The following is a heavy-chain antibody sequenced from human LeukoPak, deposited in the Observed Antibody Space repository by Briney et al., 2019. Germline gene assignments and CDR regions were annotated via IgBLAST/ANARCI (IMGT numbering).Heavy chain of an antibody. CDR1: GFTFSSYS. J-gene: IGHJ4*02. CDR3: ARRLLGYCSGGSCYEDY. CDR2: ISSSSSYI. Sequence: GGSLRLSCAASGFTFSSYSMNWVRQAPGKGLEWVSSISSSSSYIYYADSVKGRFTISRDNAKNSLYLQMNSLRAEDTAVYYCARRLLGYCSGGSCYEDYWGQGTLVTVSS. D-gene: IGHD2-15*01. V-gene: IGHV3-21*01.